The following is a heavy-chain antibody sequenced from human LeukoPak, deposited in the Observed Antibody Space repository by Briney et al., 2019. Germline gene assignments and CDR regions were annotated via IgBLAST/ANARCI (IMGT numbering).Heavy chain of an antibody. J-gene: IGHJ4*02. Sequence: ASVKVSCKASGYTFTSYAMHWVRQAPGQRLEWMGWISTYNGNTNYAQKLQGRVTMTTDTSTSTAYMELRSLRSDDTAVYYCARDLSSGWYGGYWGQGTLVTVSS. CDR3: ARDLSSGWYGGY. V-gene: IGHV1-18*01. CDR2: ISTYNGNT. CDR1: GYTFTSYA. D-gene: IGHD6-19*01.